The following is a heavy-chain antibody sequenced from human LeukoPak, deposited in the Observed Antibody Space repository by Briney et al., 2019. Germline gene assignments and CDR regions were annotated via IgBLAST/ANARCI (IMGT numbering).Heavy chain of an antibody. D-gene: IGHD6-19*01. CDR1: GFTLSSYS. Sequence: GGSLRLSCEASGFTLSSYSMNWVRQAPGNALEWVAYIRKDGSEKYYVDSVKGRFTISRDNAKNSLYLQMNSLRAEDTAVYYCARHTSGQPFDYWGQGTLDTVSS. CDR2: IRKDGSEK. V-gene: IGHV3-7*03. CDR3: ARHTSGQPFDY. J-gene: IGHJ4*02.